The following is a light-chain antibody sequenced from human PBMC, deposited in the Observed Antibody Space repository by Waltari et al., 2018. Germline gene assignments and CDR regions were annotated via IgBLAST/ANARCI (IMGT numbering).Light chain of an antibody. J-gene: IGLJ2*01. Sequence: QSALTQPASVSGSPGQSIAISCTGTSSDVGAYDYGAWYQQHPGKAPKLIIFDVNYRPSGVSNRFSSSKSGNTASLTISGLQPEDEADYYCSSYLSTNTEVFGGGTKVTVL. CDR3: SSYLSTNTEV. V-gene: IGLV2-14*03. CDR2: DVN. CDR1: SSDVGAYDY.